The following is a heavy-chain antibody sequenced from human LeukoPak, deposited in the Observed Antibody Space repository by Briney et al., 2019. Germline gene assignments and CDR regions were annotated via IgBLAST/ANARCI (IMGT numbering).Heavy chain of an antibody. CDR3: AKDLMRDRWFGES. CDR1: GFTFTTYY. J-gene: IGHJ5*02. Sequence: PAGGSLRLSCAASGFTFTTYYMTWVRQAPGKGLEWVANIKHDGTEKSYVDSVKGRFTISKDTSRNTLYLQMNNLRAEDTAVYYCAKDLMRDRWFGESWGQGTLVTVSS. D-gene: IGHD3-10*01. V-gene: IGHV3-7*01. CDR2: IKHDGTEK.